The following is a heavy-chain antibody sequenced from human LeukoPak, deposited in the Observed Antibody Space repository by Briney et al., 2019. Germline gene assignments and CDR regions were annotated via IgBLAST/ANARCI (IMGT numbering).Heavy chain of an antibody. D-gene: IGHD2-15*01. CDR1: GGSISSYY. CDR2: IYYSGST. CDR3: ARVPIGWVVPDY. V-gene: IGHV4-59*01. J-gene: IGHJ4*02. Sequence: SETLSLTCTVSGGSISSYYWSWIRQPPGKGLEWIGYIYYSGSTNYNPSLKSRVTISVDTSKNQFSLKLSSVTAADTAVYYCARVPIGWVVPDYWGQGTLATVSS.